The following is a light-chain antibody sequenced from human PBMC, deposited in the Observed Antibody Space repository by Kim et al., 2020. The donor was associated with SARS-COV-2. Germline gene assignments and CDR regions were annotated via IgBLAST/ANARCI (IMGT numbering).Light chain of an antibody. J-gene: IGLJ2*01. CDR3: SSYAGSKIVV. CDR2: AVN. CDR1: SSDIGAYNF. Sequence: GQSVTISCTGTSSDIGAYNFVSLYQQRPGNAPKLMIYAVNKRPSGVPDRFSGSTSGNTASLTVSGLQAEDEADYFCSSYAGSKIVVFGGGTQLTVL. V-gene: IGLV2-8*01.